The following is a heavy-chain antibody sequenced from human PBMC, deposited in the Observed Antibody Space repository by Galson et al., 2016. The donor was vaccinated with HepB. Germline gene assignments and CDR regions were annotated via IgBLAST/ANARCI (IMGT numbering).Heavy chain of an antibody. J-gene: IGHJ6*02. D-gene: IGHD3-22*01. CDR3: ASRAGDYYDNSGYYYYYNYGMDV. Sequence: SVKVSCKASGYTFTGYYMHWVRQAPGQGLEWMGGIIPIFGTANYAQNFQGRVTITADESTSTAYMELSSLRSEDTAVYYCASRAGDYYDNSGYYYYYNYGMDVWGQGTTVTVSS. CDR1: GYTFTGYY. CDR2: IIPIFGTA. V-gene: IGHV1-69*13.